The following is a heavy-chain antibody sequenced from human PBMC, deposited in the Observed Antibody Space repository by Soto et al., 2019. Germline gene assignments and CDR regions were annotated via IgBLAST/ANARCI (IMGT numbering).Heavy chain of an antibody. D-gene: IGHD6-13*01. V-gene: IGHV1-8*01. CDR3: AREHSSSWRFDY. CDR1: GYTFTSYD. Sequence: QVQLVQSGAEVKKPEASVKVSCKASGYTFTSYDINWVRQATGQGLEWMGWMNPNSGNPGYAQKFQGRVTMTRNTSISTAYMELSSLRSEDTAVYYCAREHSSSWRFDYWGQGTLVTVSS. J-gene: IGHJ4*02. CDR2: MNPNSGNP.